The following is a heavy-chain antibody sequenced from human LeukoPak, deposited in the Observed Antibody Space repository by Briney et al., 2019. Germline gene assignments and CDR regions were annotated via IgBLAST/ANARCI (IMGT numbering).Heavy chain of an antibody. CDR3: ARRGDSSGYLFDY. J-gene: IGHJ4*02. V-gene: IGHV3-21*01. CDR1: GFTFSSYS. CDR2: ISSSSSYI. Sequence: PGGSLRLSCAASGFTFSSYSMNWVRQAPGKGLEWVSSISSSSSYIYYADSVKGRFTISRDNAKNSLYLQMNSLRAEDTAVYCCARRGDSSGYLFDYWGQGTLVTVSS. D-gene: IGHD3-22*01.